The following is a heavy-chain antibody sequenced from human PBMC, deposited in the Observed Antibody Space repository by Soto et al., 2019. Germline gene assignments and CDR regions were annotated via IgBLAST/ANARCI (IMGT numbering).Heavy chain of an antibody. CDR2: IYHSGST. Sequence: TMSLSCAFSGGSIRSGGYSLSWIRQPPGKGLEWIGYIYHSGSTYYNPSLKSRVTISVDRSKNQFSLKLSSVTAADTAVYYCAAGGGLPRYYWGQGTLVTVSS. D-gene: IGHD5-12*01. CDR3: AAGGGLPRYY. CDR1: GGSIRSGGYS. J-gene: IGHJ4*02. V-gene: IGHV4-30-2*01.